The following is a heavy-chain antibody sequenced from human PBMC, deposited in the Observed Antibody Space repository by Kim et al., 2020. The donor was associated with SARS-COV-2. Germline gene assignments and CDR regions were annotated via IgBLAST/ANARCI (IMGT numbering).Heavy chain of an antibody. J-gene: IGHJ5*02. Sequence: PSFQGQVTISADKSISTAYLQWSSLKASDTAMYYCARPLWFGEGHWFDPWGQGTLVTVSS. CDR3: ARPLWFGEGHWFDP. D-gene: IGHD3-10*01. V-gene: IGHV5-51*01.